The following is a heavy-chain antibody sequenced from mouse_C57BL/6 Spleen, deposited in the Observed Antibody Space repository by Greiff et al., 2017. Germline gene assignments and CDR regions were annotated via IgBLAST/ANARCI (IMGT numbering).Heavy chain of an antibody. Sequence: EVQLQESGPGLVKPSQSLSLTCSVTGYSITSGYYWNWIRQFPGNKLEWMGYISYDGSNNYNPSLKNRISITRDTSKNQFFLKLNSVTTEDTATYYCARDRRYDGYCAMDYWGQGTSVTVSS. CDR3: ARDRRYDGYCAMDY. CDR2: ISYDGSN. CDR1: GYSITSGYY. V-gene: IGHV3-6*01. J-gene: IGHJ4*01. D-gene: IGHD2-3*01.